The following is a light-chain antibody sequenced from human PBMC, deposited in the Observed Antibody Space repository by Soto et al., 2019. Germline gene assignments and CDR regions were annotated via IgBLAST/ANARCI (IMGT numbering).Light chain of an antibody. V-gene: IGKV3-11*01. J-gene: IGKJ5*01. CDR3: QQRSRWPPIT. Sequence: EIVVTQSPATLSGSPGERVTLSCRASQFVSSRLAWYQQRPGQVPRLLIYDTSNRATGVPARFSGSGSETDFTLTISSLEPEDSAYYYCQQRSRWPPITFGQGTRLEIK. CDR1: QFVSSR. CDR2: DTS.